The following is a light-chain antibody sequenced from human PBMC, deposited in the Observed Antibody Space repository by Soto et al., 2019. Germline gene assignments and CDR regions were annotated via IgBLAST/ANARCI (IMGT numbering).Light chain of an antibody. J-gene: IGLJ2*01. CDR2: SNI. V-gene: IGLV1-44*01. CDR1: SSNIGRNT. CDR3: GAWDDSMEVVV. Sequence: QLVLTQPPSASGTPGQRVTISCSGSSSNIGRNTVSWYQQVPGTAPRLLIYSNIQRPSAVPDRFSGSKSGSSASLAISGLQSADEADYYCGAWDDSMEVVVFGGGTKLTVL.